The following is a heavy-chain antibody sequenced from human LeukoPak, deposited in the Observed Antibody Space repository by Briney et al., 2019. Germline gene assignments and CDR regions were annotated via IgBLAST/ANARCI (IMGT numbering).Heavy chain of an antibody. Sequence: GALVRLSCKASGYTFTSYGISWVRQAPGQELEWMGWISAYNRHRNYAQKLQGRVTMNKDKSTSTAYMELRSLRSDDTAVYYCARSPENRGRYRFDPWGQGTLVTVSS. D-gene: IGHD3-16*02. J-gene: IGHJ5*02. V-gene: IGHV1-18*01. CDR1: GYTFTSYG. CDR3: ARSPENRGRYRFDP. CDR2: ISAYNRHR.